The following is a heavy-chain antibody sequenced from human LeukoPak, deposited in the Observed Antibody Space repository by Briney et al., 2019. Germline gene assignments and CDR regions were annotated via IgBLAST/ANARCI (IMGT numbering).Heavy chain of an antibody. CDR3: ARGGYYDSSGPTWDWFDP. V-gene: IGHV1-46*01. CDR2: INPSGGST. CDR1: GYTFTSYY. D-gene: IGHD3-22*01. Sequence: ASVKVSCKASGYTFTSYYMHWVRQAPGQGLEWMGIINPSGGSTTYSQKFQGRVTMTRDTSTSTDYMELSSLRSEDTAVYYCARGGYYDSSGPTWDWFDPWGQGTLVTVSS. J-gene: IGHJ5*02.